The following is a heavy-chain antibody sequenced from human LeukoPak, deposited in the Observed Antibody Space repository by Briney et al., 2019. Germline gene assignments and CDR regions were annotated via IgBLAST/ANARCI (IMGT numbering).Heavy chain of an antibody. D-gene: IGHD6-13*01. J-gene: IGHJ4*02. Sequence: PSETLSLTCAVYGGSFSGYYWSWIRQPPGKGLEWLGEINHSGSTNYNPSLKSRVTISVDTSKNQFSLKLSSVTAADTAVYYCARRLGAAAGTRRLDYWGQGTLVTVSS. CDR2: INHSGST. CDR3: ARRLGAAAGTRRLDY. CDR1: GGSFSGYY. V-gene: IGHV4-34*01.